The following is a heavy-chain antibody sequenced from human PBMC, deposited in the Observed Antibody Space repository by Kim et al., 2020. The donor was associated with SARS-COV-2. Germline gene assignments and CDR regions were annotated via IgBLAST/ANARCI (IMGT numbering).Heavy chain of an antibody. D-gene: IGHD2-15*01. V-gene: IGHV3-15*01. Sequence: PVKGRFTISRDDSKNTLYLQMNSLKTEDTAVYYCTTGGYCSGGSCYSFLGWGQGTLVTVSS. J-gene: IGHJ4*02. CDR3: TTGGYCSGGSCYSFLG.